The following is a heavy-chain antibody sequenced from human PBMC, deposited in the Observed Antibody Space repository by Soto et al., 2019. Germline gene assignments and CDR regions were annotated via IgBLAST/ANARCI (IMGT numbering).Heavy chain of an antibody. Sequence: QVQLQESGPGLVKPSQTLSLTCTVSGGSISSGGYYWSWIRQHPGKGLEWIGYIYYSGSTYYNPSPKSRVTISVDTSKNQFSLKLSSVTAADTAVYYFASRGGIKFGESYSYYGMDVWGQGTTVTVSS. CDR3: ASRGGIKFGESYSYYGMDV. CDR1: GGSISSGGYY. D-gene: IGHD3-10*01. V-gene: IGHV4-31*03. CDR2: IYYSGST. J-gene: IGHJ6*02.